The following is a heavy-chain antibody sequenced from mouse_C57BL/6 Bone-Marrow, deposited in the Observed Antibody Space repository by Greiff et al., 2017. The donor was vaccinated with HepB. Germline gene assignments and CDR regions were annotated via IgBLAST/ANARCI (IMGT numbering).Heavy chain of an antibody. CDR3: VRHDGDYDGWYFDV. Sequence: EVKVVESGGGLVQPKGSLKLSCAASGFSFNTYAMNWVRQAPGKGLEWVARIRSKSNNYATYYADSVKDRFTISRDDSESMLYLQMNNLKTEDTAMYYCVRHDGDYDGWYFDVWGTGTTVTVSS. D-gene: IGHD2-4*01. CDR1: GFSFNTYA. CDR2: IRSKSNNYAT. V-gene: IGHV10-1*01. J-gene: IGHJ1*03.